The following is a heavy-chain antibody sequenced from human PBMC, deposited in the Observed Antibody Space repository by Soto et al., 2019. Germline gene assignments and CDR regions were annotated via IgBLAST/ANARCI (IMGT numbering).Heavy chain of an antibody. CDR1: GGSFSGYY. CDR3: AGATGTTARIDY. J-gene: IGHJ4*02. CDR2: INHSGST. D-gene: IGHD1-1*01. Sequence: QVQLQQWGAGLLKPSETLSLTCAVYGGSFSGYYWSWIRQPPGKGLEWIGEINHSGSTNYNPSLKSRVTISVDTSKNQFSLKLSSVTAADTAVYYWAGATGTTARIDYWGQGTLVTVSS. V-gene: IGHV4-34*01.